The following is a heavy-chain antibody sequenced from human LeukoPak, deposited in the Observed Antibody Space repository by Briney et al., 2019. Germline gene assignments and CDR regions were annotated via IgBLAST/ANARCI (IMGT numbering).Heavy chain of an antibody. V-gene: IGHV1-69*16. J-gene: IGHJ4*02. CDR1: GGTFSSYT. Sequence: SVKVSCKASGGTFSSYTISWWRQAPGQGLEWMGRIIPILGTANYAQKFQGRVTITTDESTSTAYMELSSLRSEDTAVYYCARDIIGGFDYWGQGTLVTVSS. CDR3: ARDIIGGFDY. D-gene: IGHD3-16*01. CDR2: IIPILGTA.